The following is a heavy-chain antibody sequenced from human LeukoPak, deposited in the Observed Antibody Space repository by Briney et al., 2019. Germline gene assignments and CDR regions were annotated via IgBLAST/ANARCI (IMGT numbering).Heavy chain of an antibody. D-gene: IGHD6-13*01. CDR3: ARKEGGQLVNTRRWFDP. V-gene: IGHV4-39*07. CDR2: IYYSGST. CDR1: GGSISSSSYY. Sequence: SETLSLTCTVSGGSISSSSYYWGWIRQPPGKGLEWIGSIYYSGSTYYNPSLKSRVTISVDTSKNQFSLKLRSVTAADTAVYYCARKEGGQLVNTRRWFDPWGQGTLVTVSS. J-gene: IGHJ5*02.